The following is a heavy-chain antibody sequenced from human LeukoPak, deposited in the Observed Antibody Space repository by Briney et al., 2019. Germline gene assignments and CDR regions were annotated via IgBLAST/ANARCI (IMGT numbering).Heavy chain of an antibody. Sequence: PSETLSLTCTVSGGSISSYYWSWIRQPPGKGLEWIGYIYYSGSTNYNPSLKSRVTISVDTSKNQFSLKLSSVTAADTAVYYCARGRYCSSTSCYADYWGQGTLVTVSS. V-gene: IGHV4-59*12. CDR2: IYYSGST. CDR3: ARGRYCSSTSCYADY. CDR1: GGSISSYY. J-gene: IGHJ4*02. D-gene: IGHD2-2*01.